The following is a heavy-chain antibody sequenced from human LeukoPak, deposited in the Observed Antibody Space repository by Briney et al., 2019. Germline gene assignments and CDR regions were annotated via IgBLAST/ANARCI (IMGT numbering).Heavy chain of an antibody. CDR1: GFTFSSYG. Sequence: GGSLRLSCAASGFTFSSYGMHWVRQAPGKGLEWVAFIRYDGSNKYYAHSVKGRFTISRDNSKNTLYLQMNSLRAEDTAVYYCAKDNLDLNWFDPWGQGTLVTVSS. CDR2: IRYDGSNK. D-gene: IGHD1-1*01. J-gene: IGHJ5*02. CDR3: AKDNLDLNWFDP. V-gene: IGHV3-30*02.